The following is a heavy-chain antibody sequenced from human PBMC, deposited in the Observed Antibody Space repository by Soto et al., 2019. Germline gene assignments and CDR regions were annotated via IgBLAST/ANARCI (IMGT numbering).Heavy chain of an antibody. D-gene: IGHD4-4*01. CDR3: ARKAGPTQFYYDS. J-gene: IGHJ4*02. Sequence: GGSLRLSCAASGFTFKESAMNWVRQAPGKGLEWVSVIYAAGSTYYADSVKGRYTISRDNSKNIVYLQMDSLRAEDTAVYYCARKAGPTQFYYDSWGQGIRVTVSS. CDR1: GFTFKESA. CDR2: IYAAGST. V-gene: IGHV3-53*01.